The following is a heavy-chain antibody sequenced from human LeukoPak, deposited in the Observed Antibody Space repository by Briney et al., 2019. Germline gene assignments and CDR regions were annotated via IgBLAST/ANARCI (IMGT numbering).Heavy chain of an antibody. Sequence: SVKVSCKASGATFSSYAISWVRQAPGQGIGWMGAVLTIFGTATYAQTFQGRVTITADKSTRTACMELSSVRSEETAVYYCAREYSSSGYYFVYWREGSLVTVCS. CDR2: VLTIFGTA. J-gene: IGHJ4*02. CDR3: AREYSSSGYYFVY. CDR1: GATFSSYA. D-gene: IGHD6-6*01. V-gene: IGHV1-69*06.